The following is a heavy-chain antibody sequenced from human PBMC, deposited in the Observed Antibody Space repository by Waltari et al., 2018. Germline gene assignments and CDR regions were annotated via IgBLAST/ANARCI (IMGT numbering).Heavy chain of an antibody. CDR1: GFTVRSNY. J-gene: IGHJ3*02. CDR3: AGDSSGYWRENACEI. Sequence: EVQLVESGGGLIQPGGSLRLSCAASGFTVRSNYMSWVRQAPGKGLEWVSGIYSGGSTYYADSVKGRFTISRDNSKNTLYLQMNSLRVEDSAVYYCAGDSSGYWRENACEIWGQGTMVTVSS. CDR2: IYSGGST. D-gene: IGHD3-22*01. V-gene: IGHV3-53*01.